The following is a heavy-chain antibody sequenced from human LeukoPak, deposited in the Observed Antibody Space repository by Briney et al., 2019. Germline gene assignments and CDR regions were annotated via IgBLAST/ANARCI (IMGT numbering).Heavy chain of an antibody. Sequence: PSETLSLTCTVSGGSISSGGYYRSWIRQHPGKGLEWIGYIYYSGSTYYNPSLKSRVTISVDTSKNQFSLKLSSVTAADTSVYYYAIAVAKYYSSGYFGYWGQGTLVSVSS. CDR1: GGSISSGGYY. CDR2: IYYSGST. V-gene: IGHV4-31*03. D-gene: IGHD3-22*01. J-gene: IGHJ4*02. CDR3: AIAVAKYYSSGYFGY.